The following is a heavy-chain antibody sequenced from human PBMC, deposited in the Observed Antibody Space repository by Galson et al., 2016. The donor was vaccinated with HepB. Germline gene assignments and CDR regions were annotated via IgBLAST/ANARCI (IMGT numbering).Heavy chain of an antibody. CDR2: IYPGDSDT. CDR1: GYSFTTYW. D-gene: IGHD6-13*01. CDR3: ARTVSIAAAGGADY. V-gene: IGHV5-51*01. Sequence: QSGAEVKRPGESLTISCKGSGYSFTTYWIGWVRQMPGKGLEWMGMIYPGDSDTRYSPAFQGQVTISAYQSINTAYLQWSSLKASDTAMYYCARTVSIAAAGGADYWGQGTLVTVSS. J-gene: IGHJ4*02.